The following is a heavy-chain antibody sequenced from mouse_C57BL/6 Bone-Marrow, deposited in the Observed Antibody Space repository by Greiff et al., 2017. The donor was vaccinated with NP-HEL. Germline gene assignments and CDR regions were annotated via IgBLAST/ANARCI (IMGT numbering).Heavy chain of an antibody. Sequence: VQLQQSGPGLVQPSQSLSITCTVSGFSLTSYGVHWVRQSPGKGLEWLGVIWSGGSTDYNAAFISRLSISKDNSKSQVFFKMNSLQADDTAMYYCARLLRYAYWGQGTLVTVSA. J-gene: IGHJ3*01. CDR3: ARLLRYAY. V-gene: IGHV2-2*01. CDR2: IWSGGST. CDR1: GFSLTSYG. D-gene: IGHD1-1*01.